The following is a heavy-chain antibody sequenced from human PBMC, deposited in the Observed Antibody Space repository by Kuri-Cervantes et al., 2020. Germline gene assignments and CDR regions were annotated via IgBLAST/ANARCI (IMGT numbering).Heavy chain of an antibody. Sequence: SETLSLTCTVSGGSISSSSYYWGWIRQPPGKGLEWIGYIYYSGSTYYNPSLKSRVTISVDTSKNQFSLKLSSVTAADTAVYYCARRRDGYSVDYWGQGTLVTVSS. J-gene: IGHJ4*02. CDR3: ARRRDGYSVDY. D-gene: IGHD5-24*01. CDR2: IYYSGST. V-gene: IGHV4-31*03. CDR1: GGSISSSSYY.